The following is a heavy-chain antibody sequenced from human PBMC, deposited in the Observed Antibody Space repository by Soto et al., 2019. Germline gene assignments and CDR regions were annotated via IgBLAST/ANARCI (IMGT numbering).Heavy chain of an antibody. CDR1: GGSFSGYY. D-gene: IGHD5-18*01. V-gene: IGHV4-34*01. Sequence: PSETLSLTCAVYGGSFSGYYWSWIRQPPGKGLEWIGEINHSGSTNYNPSLKSRVTISVDTSKNQFSLKLSSVTAADTAVYYCARVSRGYSYGTFDYWGQGTLVTIAS. CDR3: ARVSRGYSYGTFDY. J-gene: IGHJ4*02. CDR2: INHSGST.